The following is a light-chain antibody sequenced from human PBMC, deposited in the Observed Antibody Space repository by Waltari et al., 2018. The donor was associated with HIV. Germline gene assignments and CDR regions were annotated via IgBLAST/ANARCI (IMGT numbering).Light chain of an antibody. J-gene: IGLJ2*01. V-gene: IGLV1-40*01. CDR2: GNT. Sequence: QSVLTQPPSVSGAPGQRVTISCTGGSSNIGAGSDVHWYQPLPGTAPKLLIYGNTNRPSGVPDRFSGSKSGTSASLAITGLQAEDESDYYCQSYDSSLSGVVFGGGTKLTVL. CDR1: SSNIGAGSD. CDR3: QSYDSSLSGVV.